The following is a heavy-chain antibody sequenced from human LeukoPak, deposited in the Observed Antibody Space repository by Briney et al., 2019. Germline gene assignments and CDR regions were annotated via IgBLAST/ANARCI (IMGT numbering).Heavy chain of an antibody. CDR3: ARARKIAARIPGAREYGMDV. V-gene: IGHV1-69*01. CDR2: IIPIFGTA. J-gene: IGHJ6*02. CDR1: GYTFTSYG. D-gene: IGHD6-6*01. Sequence: SVKVSCKASGYTFTSYGISWVRQAPGQGLEWMGGIIPIFGTANYAQKFQGRVTITADESTSTAYMELSSLRSEDTAVYYCARARKIAARIPGAREYGMDVWGQGTTVTVSS.